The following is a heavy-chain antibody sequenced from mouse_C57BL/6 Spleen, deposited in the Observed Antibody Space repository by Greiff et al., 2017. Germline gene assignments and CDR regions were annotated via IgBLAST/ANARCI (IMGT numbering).Heavy chain of an antibody. CDR1: GYAFTNYL. J-gene: IGHJ2*01. CDR3: ARGSPGYFDY. V-gene: IGHV1-54*01. CDR2: INPGSGGT. Sequence: QVQLQQSGAELVRPGTSVKVSCKASGYAFTNYLIEWVKQRPGQGLERIGVINPGSGGTNYNEKFKGKATLTADKSSSTAYMQLSSLTSEDSAVYFCARGSPGYFDYWGQGTTLTVSS. D-gene: IGHD3-1*01.